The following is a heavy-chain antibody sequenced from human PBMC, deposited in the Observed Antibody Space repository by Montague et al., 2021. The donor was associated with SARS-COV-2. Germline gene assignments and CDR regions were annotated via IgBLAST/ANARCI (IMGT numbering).Heavy chain of an antibody. CDR1: GRSVRSYH. CDR3: ARENTVTTFGGPYYIDS. Sequence: SETLSLTCIVSGRSVRSYHWSWIRQPPGKGLEWIGYIYDSGSTNYNPSXXSRVTISVDTSKNQFSLKLSSVTAADTAVYYCARENTVTTFGGPYYIDSWGQGTLVTVSA. D-gene: IGHD4-17*01. CDR2: IYDSGST. J-gene: IGHJ4*02. V-gene: IGHV4-59*02.